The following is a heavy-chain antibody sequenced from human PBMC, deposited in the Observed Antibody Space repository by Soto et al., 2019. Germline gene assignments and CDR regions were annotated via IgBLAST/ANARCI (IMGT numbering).Heavy chain of an antibody. D-gene: IGHD3-22*01. CDR1: GFTLTRSA. Sequence: LRLSCAGSGFTLTRSAVSWVRQAPGKGLEWVSGISAGGGGTYYADSVKGRFTISRDVAKNTVYLQMNGLRVEDTAVYYCAKEPVFSGYYFDYWGQGTLVTVSS. CDR3: AKEPVFSGYYFDY. V-gene: IGHV3-23*01. J-gene: IGHJ4*02. CDR2: ISAGGGGT.